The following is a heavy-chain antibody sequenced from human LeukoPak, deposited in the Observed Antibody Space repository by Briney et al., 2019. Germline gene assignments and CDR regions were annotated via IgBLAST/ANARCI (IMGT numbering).Heavy chain of an antibody. CDR1: GGSISSGSYY. CDR3: ARPEYKRRVWGSYRYLFYFDY. V-gene: IGHV4-39*07. CDR2: INHSGST. Sequence: PSETLSLTCTVSGGSISSGSYYWSWIRQPPGKGLEWIGEINHSGSTNYNPSLKSRVTISVDTSKNQFSLKLSSVTAADTAVYYCARPEYKRRVWGSYRYLFYFDYWGQGTLVTVSS. D-gene: IGHD3-16*02. J-gene: IGHJ4*02.